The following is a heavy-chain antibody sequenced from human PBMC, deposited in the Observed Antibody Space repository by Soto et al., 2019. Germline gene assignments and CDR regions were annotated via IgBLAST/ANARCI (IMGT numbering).Heavy chain of an antibody. CDR3: AKETFSCESRTSSAAQRPRWFDA. Sequence: EEQLVESGGGLVQPGGSLRLSCAASGFTFSDFNMNWVRQAPGKGLEWISYISSSGRSTYYADSVKGRFTISRDNANHSLFLHMNSLVDEGSAVYYWAKETFSCESRTSSAAQRPRWFDAWGQGTLVTVS. CDR2: ISSSGRST. J-gene: IGHJ5*02. D-gene: IGHD2-15*01. CDR1: GFTFSDFN. V-gene: IGHV3-48*02.